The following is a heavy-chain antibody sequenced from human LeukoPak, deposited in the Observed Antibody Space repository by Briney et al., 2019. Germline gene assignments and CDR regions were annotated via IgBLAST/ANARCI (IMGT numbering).Heavy chain of an antibody. V-gene: IGHV3-48*01. Sequence: GGSLRLSCAASGFTFSGYSMNWVRQAPGKGLEWVSYISSSSSTLYYADSVKGRFTISKDNAKKSLYLQMTSLRAEDTAVYYCPRNRGMVTSEFDYWGQGTLVTVSS. D-gene: IGHD5-18*01. J-gene: IGHJ4*02. CDR2: ISSSSSTL. CDR1: GFTFSGYS. CDR3: PRNRGMVTSEFDY.